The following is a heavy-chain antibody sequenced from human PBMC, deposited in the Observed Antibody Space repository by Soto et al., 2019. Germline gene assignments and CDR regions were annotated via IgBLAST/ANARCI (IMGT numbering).Heavy chain of an antibody. J-gene: IGHJ4*02. D-gene: IGHD7-27*01. V-gene: IGHV3-33*06. CDR3: AKDRAGEMAFDY. CDR1: GFTFSSYG. Sequence: QVQLVESGGGVVQPGRSLRLSCAASGFTFSSYGMHWVRQAPGKGLEWVAVIWYDGSKKYYADSVKGRFTISRDNSKNTLYLHMNSLRAEDTAVFYCAKDRAGEMAFDYWGQGTPVTVSS. CDR2: IWYDGSKK.